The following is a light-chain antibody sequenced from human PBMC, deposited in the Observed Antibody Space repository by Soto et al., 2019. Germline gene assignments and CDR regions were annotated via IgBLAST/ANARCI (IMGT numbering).Light chain of an antibody. CDR3: QQYGSSFT. CDR2: GAS. V-gene: IGKV3-20*01. CDR1: QSVSNNY. Sequence: EIVLTQSPGTLSLSPGERATLSCRASQSVSNNYLAWYQQKPGQAPRLLIYGASSRATGIPDRFSGSGSGTDFPLTISRLEPEDFAVYYCQQYGSSFTFGPGTKVDIK. J-gene: IGKJ3*01.